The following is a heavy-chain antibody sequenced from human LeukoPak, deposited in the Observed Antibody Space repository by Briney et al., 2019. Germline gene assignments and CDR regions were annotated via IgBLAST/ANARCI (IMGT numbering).Heavy chain of an antibody. D-gene: IGHD3-22*01. V-gene: IGHV4-61*01. CDR1: GGSISSSSYY. CDR3: ARDSYYDSSGP. Sequence: SETLSLTCTVSGGSISSSSYYWGWVRQPPGKGLEWIGYIYYSGSTNYNPSLKSRVTISLDTSKNQFSLKLSSVTAADTAVYYCARDSYYDSSGPWGQGTLVTVSS. CDR2: IYYSGST. J-gene: IGHJ5*02.